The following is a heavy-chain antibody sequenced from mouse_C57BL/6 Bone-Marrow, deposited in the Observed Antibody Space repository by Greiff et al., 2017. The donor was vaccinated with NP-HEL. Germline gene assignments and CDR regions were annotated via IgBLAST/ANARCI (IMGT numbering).Heavy chain of an antibody. D-gene: IGHD1-1*01. CDR2: IRNKANNHAA. J-gene: IGHJ2*01. CDR3: TGSYYDGSSSYYFDY. V-gene: IGHV6-6*01. CDR1: GFTFSDAW. Sequence: EVKVEESGGGLVQPGGSMKLSCAASGFTFSDAWMDWVRQSPEKGLEWVAEIRNKANNHAAYYAESVKGRFTISRDDSKSSVYMQMNSLRSEDTGIYYCTGSYYDGSSSYYFDYWGQGTTLTVSS.